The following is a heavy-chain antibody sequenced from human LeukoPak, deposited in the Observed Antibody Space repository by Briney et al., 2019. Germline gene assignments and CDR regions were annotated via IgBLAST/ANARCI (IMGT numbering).Heavy chain of an antibody. Sequence: SETLSLTCTVSGFSISSGYYWGWIRQSPGKGLEWIGSIYHSGSTSYNPSLKSRVTISVDTSKNQFSLKLSSVTAADTAVYYCARGPFRYYDSSGYLDAFDIWGQGTMVTVSS. CDR3: ARGPFRYYDSSGYLDAFDI. CDR1: GFSISSGYY. D-gene: IGHD3-22*01. V-gene: IGHV4-38-2*02. J-gene: IGHJ3*02. CDR2: IYHSGST.